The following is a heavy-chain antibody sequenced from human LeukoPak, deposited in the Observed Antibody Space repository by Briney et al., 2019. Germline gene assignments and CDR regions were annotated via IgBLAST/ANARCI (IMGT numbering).Heavy chain of an antibody. V-gene: IGHV4-61*02. CDR1: GGSISSGSYY. Sequence: SETLSLTCTVSGGSISSGSYYWSWIRQPAGKGLEWIGRIYTSGSTDYNPSLKSRVTISIDTSKNQFSLKLSSVTAADTAVYYCARRPLKQWLVLWGQGTLVTVSS. CDR3: ARRPLKQWLVL. D-gene: IGHD6-19*01. CDR2: IYTSGST. J-gene: IGHJ4*02.